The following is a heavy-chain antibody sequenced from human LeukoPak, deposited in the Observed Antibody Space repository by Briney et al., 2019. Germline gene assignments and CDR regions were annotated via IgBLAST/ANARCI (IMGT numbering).Heavy chain of an antibody. D-gene: IGHD6-19*01. J-gene: IGHJ5*02. CDR2: INPSGGST. V-gene: IGHV1-46*01. CDR1: GYTFTSYY. Sequence: GASVKVSCKASGYTFTSYYMHWVRQAPGQGLEWMGIINPSGGSTSYAQKFQGRVTMTRDMSTSTVYMELSSLRSEDTAVYYCARTAVANWFDPWGQGTLVTVSS. CDR3: ARTAVANWFDP.